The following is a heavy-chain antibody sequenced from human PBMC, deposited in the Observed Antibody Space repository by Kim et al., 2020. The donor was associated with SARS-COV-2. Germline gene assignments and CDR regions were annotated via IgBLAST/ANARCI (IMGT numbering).Heavy chain of an antibody. CDR2: ISSDGSST. CDR3: TIGHGHGFLR. V-gene: IGHV3-74*01. CDR1: GFTFSSYW. Sequence: GGSLRLSCAASGFTFSSYWMHWVRQAPGKGLVWVSRISSDGSSTKYADSVKGRFTISRDNAKNTLYLQMNSLGAEDTAVYYCTIGHGHGFLRWGQGTLVTVSS. J-gene: IGHJ4*02.